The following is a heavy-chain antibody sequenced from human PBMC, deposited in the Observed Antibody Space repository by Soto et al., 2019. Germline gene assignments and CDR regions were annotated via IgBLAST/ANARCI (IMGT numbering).Heavy chain of an antibody. D-gene: IGHD2-2*01. CDR1: GGSFSGYY. V-gene: IGHV4-34*01. J-gene: IGHJ5*02. CDR3: ARGRGYCSSTSCFYNWFDP. Sequence: SETLSLTCAVYGGSFSGYYWSWIRQPPGKGLEWIGEINHSGSTNYNPSLKSRVTISVDTSKNQFSLKLSSVTAADTAVYYCARGRGYCSSTSCFYNWFDPWGQGTLVTVSS. CDR2: INHSGST.